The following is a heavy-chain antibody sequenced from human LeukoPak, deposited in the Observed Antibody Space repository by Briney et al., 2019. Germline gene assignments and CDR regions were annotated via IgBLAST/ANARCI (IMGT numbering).Heavy chain of an antibody. CDR2: INHSGGT. D-gene: IGHD3-16*02. CDR1: GGSFNDSY. J-gene: IGHJ4*02. V-gene: IGHV4-34*01. CDR3: ARVSGIMISLGGVISYFDY. Sequence: SETLSLTCTLYGGSFNDSYWTWIRQPPGKGLEWIGEINHSGGTDYNPALRSRVTISVDPSKNQLSLQLRSMTAADTGVYYSARVSGIMISLGGVISYFDYWGQGTLVTVSS.